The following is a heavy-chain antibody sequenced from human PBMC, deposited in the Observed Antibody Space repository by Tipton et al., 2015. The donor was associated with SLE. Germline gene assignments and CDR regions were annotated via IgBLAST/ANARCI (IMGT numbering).Heavy chain of an antibody. CDR1: GGSFTGYY. CDR2: IYYSGST. V-gene: IGHV4-30-2*05. Sequence: TLSLTCAVYGGSFTGYYWSWIRQPPGKGLEWIGYIYYSGSTYYNPSLKSRVTISVDTSKNQFSLKLSSVTAADTAVYYCARAHGITMIVNYWGQGTLVTVSS. D-gene: IGHD3-22*01. J-gene: IGHJ4*02. CDR3: ARAHGITMIVNY.